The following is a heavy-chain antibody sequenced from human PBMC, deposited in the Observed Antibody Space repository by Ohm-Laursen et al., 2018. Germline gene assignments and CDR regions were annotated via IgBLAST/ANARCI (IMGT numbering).Heavy chain of an antibody. J-gene: IGHJ1*01. CDR2: ISGSGGTT. V-gene: IGHV3-23*01. D-gene: IGHD4-17*01. Sequence: GSLRLSCTASGFTFSSYSMSWIRQAPGKGLEWVSTISGSGGTTYDADSVRGRFTISRDNSKNTLYLQMNSLRGEDTAVYYCAKRAEAGERYFQHWGQGTLVTVSS. CDR1: GFTFSSYS. CDR3: AKRAEAGERYFQH.